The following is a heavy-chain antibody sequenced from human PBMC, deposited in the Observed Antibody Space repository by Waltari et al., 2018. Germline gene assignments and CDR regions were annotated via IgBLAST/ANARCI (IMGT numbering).Heavy chain of an antibody. Sequence: QVHLVESGGGVVQPGGSLRLSCAASGFIFSSYGMPWVRQAPGKGLEWVAFITYDGSNKYYADSMKGRFTVSRDNSKNTLFLQMNTLRAEDTAVYYCAKDHVVVVPGGMTKVFDYWGQGTLVTVSS. V-gene: IGHV3-30*02. J-gene: IGHJ4*02. CDR3: AKDHVVVVPGGMTKVFDY. CDR2: ITYDGSNK. CDR1: GFIFSSYG. D-gene: IGHD2-2*01.